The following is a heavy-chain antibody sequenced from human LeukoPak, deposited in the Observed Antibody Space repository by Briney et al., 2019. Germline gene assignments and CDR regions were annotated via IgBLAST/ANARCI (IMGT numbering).Heavy chain of an antibody. J-gene: IGHJ4*02. Sequence: GGSLRLSCAATGFNCSSYWMSWVRQAPGRGLEWVANIKQDESEKYYVDSLKGRFTISRDNAKNSLYLQMNSLRAEDTAVYYCARDKIEGPTKLDYWGQGILVTVSS. CDR2: IKQDESEK. V-gene: IGHV3-7*01. D-gene: IGHD1-1*01. CDR1: GFNCSSYW. CDR3: ARDKIEGPTKLDY.